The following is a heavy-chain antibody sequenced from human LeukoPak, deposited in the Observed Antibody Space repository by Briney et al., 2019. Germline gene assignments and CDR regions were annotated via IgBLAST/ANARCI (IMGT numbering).Heavy chain of an antibody. CDR3: ARNGWYSFEY. CDR1: GGSFGDSY. V-gene: IGHV4-34*01. Sequence: SETLSLTCAVYGGSFGDSYWSWIRQPPGKGLEWIGEINQSGSTNYNPSLKSRVTISVDTSKNQFYLQMNSVAAADTAVYYCARNGWYSFEYCGQGTLVTVSS. CDR2: INQSGST. J-gene: IGHJ4*02. D-gene: IGHD6-19*01.